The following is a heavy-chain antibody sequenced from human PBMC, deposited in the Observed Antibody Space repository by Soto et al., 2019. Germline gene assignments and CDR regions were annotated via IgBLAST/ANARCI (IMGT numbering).Heavy chain of an antibody. CDR1: GDSLTNNHW. D-gene: IGHD2-15*01. J-gene: IGHJ4*02. CDR2: IWHTGRP. V-gene: IGHV4-4*02. CDR3: VRDSRTGCSSINCYMH. Sequence: QLQLREPGPGLVQPSGTLSLTCDVSGDSLTNNHWWSWVRQAPGQGLEWIGEIWHTGRPNYNPSHKCRVPISIDKSKNQFSLKLSSVTAADTAVYYCVRDSRTGCSSINCYMHWGQGTLVTVSS.